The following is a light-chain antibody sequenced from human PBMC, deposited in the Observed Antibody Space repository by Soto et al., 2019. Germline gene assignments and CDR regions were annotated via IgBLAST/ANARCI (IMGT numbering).Light chain of an antibody. CDR2: EAS. CDR1: QSVSSY. Sequence: EIVLTQSPATLSLSPGERATLSCRASQSVSSYLAWYQQKPGQAPRLLIYEASNRATGIPARFSGSGSGTDFTLTISGLEPEDFAVYYCPQRSNWLTFGGGTKVEIK. J-gene: IGKJ4*01. V-gene: IGKV3-11*01. CDR3: PQRSNWLT.